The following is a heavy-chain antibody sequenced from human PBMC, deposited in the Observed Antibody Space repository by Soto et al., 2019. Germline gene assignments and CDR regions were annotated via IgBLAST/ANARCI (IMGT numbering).Heavy chain of an antibody. V-gene: IGHV1-18*01. J-gene: IGHJ4*02. CDR3: ASIAAAGDY. CDR2: IIPYYGTA. D-gene: IGHD6-13*01. Sequence: ASVKVSCKASGYTFTSYGISWVRQAPGQGLEWMGWIIPYYGTANYAQKLQGRVTMTADESTSTAYMELSSLRSEDTAVYYCASIAAAGDYWGQGTLVTVSS. CDR1: GYTFTSYG.